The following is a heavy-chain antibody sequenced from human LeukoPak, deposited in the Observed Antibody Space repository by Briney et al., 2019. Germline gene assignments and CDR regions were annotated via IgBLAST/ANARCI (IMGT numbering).Heavy chain of an antibody. CDR1: GYSISSGYY. Sequence: SETLSLTCTVSGYSISSGYYWGWIRQPPGKGLEWIGSFYDSGNTYYNPSLKSRVTISVDTSKNQFSLKLSSVTAADTAVYYCARGVVIAPQTFDYWGQGTLVTVSS. CDR3: ARGVVIAPQTFDY. D-gene: IGHD2-21*01. CDR2: FYDSGNT. V-gene: IGHV4-38-2*02. J-gene: IGHJ4*02.